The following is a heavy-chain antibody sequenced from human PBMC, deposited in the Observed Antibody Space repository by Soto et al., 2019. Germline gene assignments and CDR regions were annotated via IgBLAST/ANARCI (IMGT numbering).Heavy chain of an antibody. J-gene: IGHJ4*02. CDR1: GFTFSSYA. CDR2: ISYDGSNK. CDR3: ARGEIGPITFGGVIGY. D-gene: IGHD3-16*01. Sequence: QVQLVESGGGVVQPGRSLRLSCAASGFTFSSYAMHWVRQAPGKGLEWVAVISYDGSNKYYADSVKGRFTISRDNSKNTLYLQMNSLRAEDTAVYYCARGEIGPITFGGVIGYWGQGTLVTVSS. V-gene: IGHV3-30-3*01.